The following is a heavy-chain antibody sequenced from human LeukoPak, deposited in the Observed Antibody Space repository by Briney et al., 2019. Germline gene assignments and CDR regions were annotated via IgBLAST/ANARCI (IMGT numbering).Heavy chain of an antibody. Sequence: GASVKVSCKASGYTFTGYYMHWVRQAPGQGLEWMGWINPNSGGTNYAQKFQGRVTMTRDTSISTAYMELSGLRSDDTAVYYCARDNSGYDVNWFDPWGQGTLVTVSS. CDR2: INPNSGGT. J-gene: IGHJ5*02. CDR1: GYTFTGYY. D-gene: IGHD5-12*01. CDR3: ARDNSGYDVNWFDP. V-gene: IGHV1-2*02.